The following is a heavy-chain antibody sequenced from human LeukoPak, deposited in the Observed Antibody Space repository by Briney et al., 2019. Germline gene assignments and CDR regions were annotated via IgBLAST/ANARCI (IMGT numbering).Heavy chain of an antibody. V-gene: IGHV3-23*01. Sequence: GGSLRLSCAASGFTFSSYAMSWVRQAPGKGLEWVSAISGSGGSTYYADSVKGRFTISRDNAKNSLYLQMNSLRAEDTAVYYCARPLGDPRVKYFQHWGQGTLVTVSS. CDR2: ISGSGGST. CDR1: GFTFSSYA. D-gene: IGHD4-17*01. J-gene: IGHJ1*01. CDR3: ARPLGDPRVKYFQH.